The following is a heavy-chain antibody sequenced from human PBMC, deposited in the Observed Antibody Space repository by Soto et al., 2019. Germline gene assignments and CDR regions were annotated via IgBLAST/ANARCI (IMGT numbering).Heavy chain of an antibody. V-gene: IGHV4-31*03. CDR2: IYYSGST. CDR3: ARELITGTSHYYYYYGMDV. J-gene: IGHJ6*02. Sequence: TLSLTCTVSGGSISSGGYYRSWIRQHPGKGLEWIGYIYYSGSTYYNPSLKSRATISVDTSKNQFSLKLSSVTAADTAVYYCARELITGTSHYYYYYGMDVWGQGTTVTVSS. CDR1: GGSISSGGYY. D-gene: IGHD1-1*01.